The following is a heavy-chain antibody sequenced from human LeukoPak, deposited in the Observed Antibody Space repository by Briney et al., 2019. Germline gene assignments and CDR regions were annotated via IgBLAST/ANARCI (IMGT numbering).Heavy chain of an antibody. CDR1: GYRFTSYF. CDR3: ARVGYSYFDY. CDR2: IDPGSGTT. Sequence: GASVKVSCKTSGYRFTSYFMHWVRQAPGQGLEWMGIIDPGSGTTAYAQKFQGRVTMTRDTPTTMFYMEVSSLRSEDTAMYYCARVGYSYFDYWGQGTLVTVSS. V-gene: IGHV1-46*01. D-gene: IGHD5-24*01. J-gene: IGHJ4*02.